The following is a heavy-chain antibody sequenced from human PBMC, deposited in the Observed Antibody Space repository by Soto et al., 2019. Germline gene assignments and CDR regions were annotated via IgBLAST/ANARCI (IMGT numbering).Heavy chain of an antibody. D-gene: IGHD3-10*01. CDR3: AKYRNSYAGSASHRIFDY. CDR2: ISTDGGIT. J-gene: IGHJ4*02. Sequence: PGGSLRLSCAASGFTFSSYDMSWVRQAPGKGLEWVSVISTDGGITYYADSVKGRFTISRDNSKNTLYLQMNGLRGEDTAVYYCAKYRNSYAGSASHRIFDYWGQGTLVTVSS. V-gene: IGHV3-23*01. CDR1: GFTFSSYD.